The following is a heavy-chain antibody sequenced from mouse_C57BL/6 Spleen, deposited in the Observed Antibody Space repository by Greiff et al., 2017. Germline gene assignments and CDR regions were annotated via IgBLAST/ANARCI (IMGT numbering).Heavy chain of an antibody. CDR2: IRNKANGYTT. CDR1: GFTFTDYY. J-gene: IGHJ4*01. D-gene: IGHD2-3*01. Sequence: EVKVVESGGGLVQPGGSLSLSCAASGFTFTDYYMSWVRQPPGKALEWLGFIRNKANGYTTEYSVSVKGRFTISRANSPSILDRQMNALRAEVSATYYCASYDGYYVDYAMDYWGQGTSVTVSS. CDR3: ASYDGYYVDYAMDY. V-gene: IGHV7-3*01.